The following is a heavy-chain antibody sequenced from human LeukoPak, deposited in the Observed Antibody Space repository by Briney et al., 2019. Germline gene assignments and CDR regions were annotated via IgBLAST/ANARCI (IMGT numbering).Heavy chain of an antibody. J-gene: IGHJ4*02. Sequence: GGSLRLSCAASGFTFSNYGMSWVRQAPGRGLEWVSTITGSGTNTDYADSVKGRFTISRDNAKNSLYLQMNSLRAEDTAVYYCARAHNWKYGTFDYWGQGTLVTVSS. V-gene: IGHV3-23*01. CDR1: GFTFSNYG. CDR2: ITGSGTNT. CDR3: ARAHNWKYGTFDY. D-gene: IGHD1-7*01.